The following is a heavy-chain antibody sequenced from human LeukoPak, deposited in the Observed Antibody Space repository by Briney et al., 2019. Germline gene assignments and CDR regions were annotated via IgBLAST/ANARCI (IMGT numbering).Heavy chain of an antibody. CDR2: VTSNGGNS. CDR1: GFIFSNYA. J-gene: IGHJ4*02. D-gene: IGHD5-12*01. Sequence: SGRSLRLSCAASGFIFSNYAIDWVRQAPGKGLEHVSVVTSNGGNSFYRNSVKDRFTISRDNSKNMVFLQMGSLRPEDTAVYFCARSGYSYSTLHDYWGQGTPVTVSP. CDR3: ARSGYSYSTLHDY. V-gene: IGHV3-64*01.